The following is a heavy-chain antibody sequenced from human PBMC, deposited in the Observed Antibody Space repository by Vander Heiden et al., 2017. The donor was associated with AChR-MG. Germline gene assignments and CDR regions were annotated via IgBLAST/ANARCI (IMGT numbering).Heavy chain of an antibody. CDR2: VIPILGAA. CDR1: GGTFSRYA. V-gene: IGHV1-69*01. J-gene: IGHJ5*02. Sequence: VQLVQSGAEVKKPGSSVTVPCKASGGTFSRYAISRVRQAPGQGLEWMGGVIPILGAANYAQKFQGRVTTTADESTSTAYMELSSLRSEDTAVYYCARDGSYYGLRVHGWFDPWGQGTLVTVSS. D-gene: IGHD1-26*01. CDR3: ARDGSYYGLRVHGWFDP.